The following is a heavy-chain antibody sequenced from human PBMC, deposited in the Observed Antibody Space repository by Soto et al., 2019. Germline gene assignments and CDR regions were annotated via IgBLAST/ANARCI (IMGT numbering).Heavy chain of an antibody. D-gene: IGHD5-18*01. CDR1: GGTFSSYT. J-gene: IGHJ5*02. CDR2: IIPILGIA. V-gene: IGHV1-69*04. CDR3: ARDIVDTAMVTSNWFDP. Sequence: SVKVSCKASGGTFSSYTISWVRQAPGQGLEWMGRIIPILGIANYAQKFQGRVTITADKSTSTAYMELSSLRSEDTAVYYCARDIVDTAMVTSNWFDPWGQGTLVTVSS.